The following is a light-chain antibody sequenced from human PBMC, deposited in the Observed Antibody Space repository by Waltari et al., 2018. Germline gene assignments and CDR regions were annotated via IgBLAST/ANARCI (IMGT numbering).Light chain of an antibody. Sequence: QAVVTQKPSLTVSPGGTVTLTCPSSTGPVTRGHHPYWFQQKPGQAPRTLIYDTSNTHSWTPARFTGSRFGGKAALTLAGAQPEDEAEYYCLLFYDGPRVFVGGTKLTVL. CDR1: TGPVTRGHH. V-gene: IGLV7-46*01. J-gene: IGLJ3*02. CDR2: DTS. CDR3: LLFYDGPRV.